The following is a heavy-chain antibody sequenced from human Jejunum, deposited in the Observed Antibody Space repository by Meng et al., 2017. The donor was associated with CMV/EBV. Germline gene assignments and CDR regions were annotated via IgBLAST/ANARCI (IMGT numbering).Heavy chain of an antibody. CDR2: YSHSGDT. V-gene: IGHV4-4*02. CDR1: GGSNTGGLW. CDR3: ARSPGFWSLDP. Sequence: FAGSGGSNTGGLWWSWVRQTPGEGLEWIGEYSHSGDTRYNPSLQSRVIISLHKTENQFSLELTSVTAADTGVYYCARSPGFWSLDPWGRGTLVTVSS. J-gene: IGHJ5*02. D-gene: IGHD2-8*02.